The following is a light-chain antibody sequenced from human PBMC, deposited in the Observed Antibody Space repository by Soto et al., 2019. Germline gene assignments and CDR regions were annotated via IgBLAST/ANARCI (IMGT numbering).Light chain of an antibody. J-gene: IGKJ2*02. V-gene: IGKV4-1*01. CDR3: QHYYTTPRT. CDR2: WAS. Sequence: DIVMTQSPDSLAVSLGERATINCKSSQSVLYSSNNKNYLAWYQQKPGQPPKLIIYWASTRASGVPDRFSGSGSGTDCTVTISSLQAEDVAVYYCQHYYTTPRTFGQGTKLVIK. CDR1: QSVLYSSNNKNY.